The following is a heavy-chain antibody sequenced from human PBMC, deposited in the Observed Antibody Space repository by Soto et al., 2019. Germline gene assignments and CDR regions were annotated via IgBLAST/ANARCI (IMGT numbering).Heavy chain of an antibody. CDR3: ARNRHYYTSDWVDY. D-gene: IGHD3-10*01. Sequence: SVEAPWKACRYTFASDGGSSVHQSIGQGLEWMGWISSQNGNTVYAQNFQGRVALTTDRSTSTAFMELRSLQSDDTALYYSARNRHYYTSDWVDYWGQGTLVTASP. CDR2: ISSQNGNT. V-gene: IGHV1-18*01. J-gene: IGHJ4*02. CDR1: RYTFASDG.